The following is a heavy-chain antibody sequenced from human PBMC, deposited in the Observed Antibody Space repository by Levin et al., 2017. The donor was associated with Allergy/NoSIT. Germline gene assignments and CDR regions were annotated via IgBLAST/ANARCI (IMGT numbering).Heavy chain of an antibody. CDR1: GGSFSGYY. CDR3: ANSGFSDAFDI. CDR2: INHSGST. J-gene: IGHJ3*02. D-gene: IGHD5-12*01. Sequence: SETLSLTCAVYGGSFSGYYWSWIRQPPGKGLEWIGEINHSGSTNYNPSLKSRVTISVDTSKNQFSLKLSSVTAADTAVYYCANSGFSDAFDIWGQGTMVTVSS. V-gene: IGHV4-34*01.